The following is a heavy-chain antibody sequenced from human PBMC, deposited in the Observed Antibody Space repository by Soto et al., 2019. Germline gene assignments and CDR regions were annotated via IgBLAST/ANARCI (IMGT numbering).Heavy chain of an antibody. CDR1: GGSISGYH. D-gene: IGHD3-22*01. Sequence: PSETLSLTCSISGGSISGYHWNWIRQTPGKGVEWIGYFHNSGNPKYSSSLKSRVTISVDMSEKQSSLILTSVTAADTAVYYCARHTHPSGVLGYYDSSGYYRSYWYIDLWGRGTLVTASS. CDR3: ARHTHPSGVLGYYDSSGYYRSYWYIDL. J-gene: IGHJ2*01. V-gene: IGHV4-59*08. CDR2: FHNSGNP.